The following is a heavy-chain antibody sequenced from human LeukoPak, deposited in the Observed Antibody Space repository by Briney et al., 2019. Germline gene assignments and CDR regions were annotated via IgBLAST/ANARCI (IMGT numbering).Heavy chain of an antibody. CDR3: ARDSTDYDFWSGYSAGVSYFDY. CDR1: RFTFSSYW. Sequence: GGSLRLSCAASRFTFSSYWMSWVRQAPGKGLEWVVNIKQDGSEKYYVDSVKGRSTISRDNAKNSLYLQMNSLRAEDTAVYYCARDSTDYDFWSGYSAGVSYFDYWGQGTLVTVSS. CDR2: IKQDGSEK. J-gene: IGHJ4*02. D-gene: IGHD3-3*01. V-gene: IGHV3-7*01.